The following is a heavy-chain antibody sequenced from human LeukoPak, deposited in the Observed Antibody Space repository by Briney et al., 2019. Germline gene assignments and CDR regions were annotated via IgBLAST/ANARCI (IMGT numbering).Heavy chain of an antibody. D-gene: IGHD1-26*01. CDR1: GYTFTGYY. Sequence: ASVKVSCKASGYTFTGYYMHWVRQAPGQGLEWMGWINPNSGGTNYAQKFQGRVTVTRDTSISTAYMELSRLRSDDTAVYYCARGGIVGATNGDYWGQGTLVTVSS. V-gene: IGHV1-2*02. CDR3: ARGGIVGATNGDY. J-gene: IGHJ4*02. CDR2: INPNSGGT.